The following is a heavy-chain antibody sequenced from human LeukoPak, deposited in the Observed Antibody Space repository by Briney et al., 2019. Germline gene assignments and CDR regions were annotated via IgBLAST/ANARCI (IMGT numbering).Heavy chain of an antibody. Sequence: PGGSLRLSCAASGFTFSSYAMSWVRQAPGKGLEWVSAIRGSGGSTYYADSVKGRFTISRDNSKNTLYLQMNSLRAEDTAVYYCAKAGIVVVPAAIWVYFDYWGQGTLVTVSS. CDR1: GFTFSSYA. V-gene: IGHV3-23*01. CDR3: AKAGIVVVPAAIWVYFDY. J-gene: IGHJ4*02. CDR2: IRGSGGST. D-gene: IGHD2-2*01.